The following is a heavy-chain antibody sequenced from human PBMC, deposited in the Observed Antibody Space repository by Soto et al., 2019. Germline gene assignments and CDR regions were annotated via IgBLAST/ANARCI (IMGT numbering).Heavy chain of an antibody. J-gene: IGHJ3*02. CDR1: GGSISSGGYY. CDR3: ARDGGRITIFGVVTHRSKGNDAFDI. Sequence: QVQLQESGPGLVKPSQTLSLTCTVSGGSISSGGYYWSWIRQHPGKGLEWIGYIYYSGSTYYNPSLKSRVTISVDTSKNQFSLKLSSVTAADTAVYYCARDGGRITIFGVVTHRSKGNDAFDIWGQGTMVTVSS. CDR2: IYYSGST. V-gene: IGHV4-31*03. D-gene: IGHD3-3*01.